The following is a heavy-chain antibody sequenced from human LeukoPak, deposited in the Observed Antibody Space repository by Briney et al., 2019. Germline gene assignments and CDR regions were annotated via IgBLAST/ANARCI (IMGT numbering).Heavy chain of an antibody. J-gene: IGHJ4*02. Sequence: GGSLRLSCAASGFTFSSYAMSWVRQAPGKGLEWVSAISGSGGSTYYADSVKGRFTISRDNSKNTLYLQMNSLRAEDTAVYYCAKDKRAGRPLWHYFDYWGQGTLVTVSS. CDR3: AKDKRAGRPLWHYFDY. D-gene: IGHD2-21*01. CDR1: GFTFSSYA. V-gene: IGHV3-23*01. CDR2: ISGSGGST.